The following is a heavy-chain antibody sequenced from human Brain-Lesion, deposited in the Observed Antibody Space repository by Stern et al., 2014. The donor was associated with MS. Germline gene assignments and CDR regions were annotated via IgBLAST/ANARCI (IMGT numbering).Heavy chain of an antibody. V-gene: IGHV3-74*01. Sequence: EVQLVESGGGLVQPGGSLRLPCAASGFTFSNYWMHWVRQAPGKGLGWVSRVNNDGRRTSYADSVKGRFTMSRDNAKNTLYLQMNSLRVEDTAIYYCARGERWFDSWGQGTLVTVSS. J-gene: IGHJ5*01. CDR1: GFTFSNYW. CDR2: VNNDGRRT. CDR3: ARGERWFDS.